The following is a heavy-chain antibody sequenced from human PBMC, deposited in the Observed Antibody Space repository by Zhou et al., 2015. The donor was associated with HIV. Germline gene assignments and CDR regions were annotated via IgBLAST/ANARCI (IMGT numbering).Heavy chain of an antibody. CDR1: GGTFSSYA. D-gene: IGHD1-1*01. Sequence: QVQLVQSGAEVKKPGASVKVSCKASGGTFSSYAISWVRQAPGQGLEWMGGIIPIFGTANYAQKFQGRVTITADESTSTAYMELSSLRSEDTAVYYCADGWVRGTTGYPQSYYGMDVVGPKGPRSTVS. CDR2: IIPIFGTA. J-gene: IGHJ6*02. V-gene: IGHV1-69*13. CDR3: ADGWVRGTTGYPQSYYGMDV.